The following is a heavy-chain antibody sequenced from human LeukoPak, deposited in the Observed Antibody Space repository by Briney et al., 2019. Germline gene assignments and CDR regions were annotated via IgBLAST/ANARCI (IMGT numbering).Heavy chain of an antibody. CDR3: ARDILDIVVVPAAAFDY. CDR2: ISYDGSNK. CDR1: GFSFSSYA. Sequence: GRSLRLSCAASGFSFSSYAMHWVRQAPGKGLEWVAVISYDGSNKYYADSVKGRFTISRDNSKNTLYLQMNSLRAEDAAVYYCARDILDIVVVPAAAFDYWGQGTLVTVSS. V-gene: IGHV3-30-3*01. J-gene: IGHJ4*02. D-gene: IGHD2-2*03.